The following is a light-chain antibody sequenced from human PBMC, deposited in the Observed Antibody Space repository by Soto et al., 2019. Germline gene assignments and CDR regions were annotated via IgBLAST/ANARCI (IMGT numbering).Light chain of an antibody. CDR2: GTS. CDR1: QSVSSS. Sequence: EIVLTQSPGTLSLSPGERATLSCRASQSVSSSQLAWYQQRPGQAPRLLVYGTSNRATGIPARFSGSGSGTDFTLTISSLEPEDFAVYYCQQRSNWPPITFGQGTRLETK. CDR3: QQRSNWPPIT. J-gene: IGKJ5*01. V-gene: IGKV3D-20*02.